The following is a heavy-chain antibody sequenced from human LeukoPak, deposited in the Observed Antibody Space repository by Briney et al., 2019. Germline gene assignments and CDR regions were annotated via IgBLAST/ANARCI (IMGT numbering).Heavy chain of an antibody. CDR2: ISSSGGYF. CDR1: GFSFSGYT. D-gene: IGHD2-21*02. V-gene: IGHV3-21*06. CDR3: AREGGDSDTFDI. Sequence: GGSLRLSCAASGFSFSGYTMGWVRQAPGKGLEWVSSISSSGGYFYYADSVKGRFTISRDNAKSSLYLQMNSLRVEDTAIYYCAREGGDSDTFDIWGQGTMVTVSS. J-gene: IGHJ3*02.